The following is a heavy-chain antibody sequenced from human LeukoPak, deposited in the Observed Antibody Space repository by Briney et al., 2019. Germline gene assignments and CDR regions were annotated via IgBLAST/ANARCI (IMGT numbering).Heavy chain of an antibody. CDR2: TYYRSNWFN. D-gene: IGHD4-17*01. Sequence: SQTLSLTFAISGDSVSSNSAAWNWIRQSPSRGLEWLGRTYYRSNWFNDFALSVKSRITINPDTSKNQFSLQLNSVTPEDTAVYYCAKSYGDSNWFDPWGQGTLVTVSS. CDR1: GDSVSSNSAA. CDR3: AKSYGDSNWFDP. V-gene: IGHV6-1*01. J-gene: IGHJ5*02.